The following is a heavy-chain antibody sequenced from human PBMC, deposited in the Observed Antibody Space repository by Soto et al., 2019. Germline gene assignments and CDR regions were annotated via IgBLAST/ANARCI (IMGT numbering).Heavy chain of an antibody. V-gene: IGHV3-21*01. D-gene: IGHD6-6*01. Sequence: EVQLVESGGGLVKPGGSLRLSCAASGFTFSSYSMNWVRQAPGKGLEWVSSISSSSSYIYYADSVKGRFTISRDNAKNSLYLQMNSLRAEDTAVYYCARVGEKLVPVFDYWGQGTLVTVSS. J-gene: IGHJ4*02. CDR2: ISSSSSYI. CDR1: GFTFSSYS. CDR3: ARVGEKLVPVFDY.